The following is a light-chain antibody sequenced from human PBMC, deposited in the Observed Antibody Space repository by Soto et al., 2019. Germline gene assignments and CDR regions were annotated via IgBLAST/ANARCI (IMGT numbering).Light chain of an antibody. V-gene: IGLV2-14*01. CDR2: DVS. Sequence: QSVLTQPASGTGSPGESITISCTETSSDVGGYNYVSWYQQHPGKAPKLMIYDVSNRPSGVSNRFSGSKSGNTASLTISGLQAEDEADYYCSSYTSSSTPKVFGTGTKVTVL. CDR3: SSYTSSSTPKV. CDR1: SSDVGGYNY. J-gene: IGLJ1*01.